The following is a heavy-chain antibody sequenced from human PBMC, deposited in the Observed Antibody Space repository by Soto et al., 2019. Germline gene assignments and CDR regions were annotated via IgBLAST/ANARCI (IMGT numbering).Heavy chain of an antibody. CDR1: GYTFTSYD. Sequence: ASVKVSCKASGYTFTSYDINWVRQATGQWLEWMGWMNPNSGNTGYAQKFQGRVTMTRNTSISTAYMELSSLRSEDTAVYYCARVRSDFWSGYYRTASAFDIWGQGTMVTVSS. J-gene: IGHJ3*02. CDR2: MNPNSGNT. CDR3: ARVRSDFWSGYYRTASAFDI. D-gene: IGHD3-3*01. V-gene: IGHV1-8*01.